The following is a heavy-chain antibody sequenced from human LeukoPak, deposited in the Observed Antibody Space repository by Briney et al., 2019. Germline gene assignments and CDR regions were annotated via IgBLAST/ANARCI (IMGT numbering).Heavy chain of an antibody. V-gene: IGHV1-69*06. CDR2: IIPIFGTA. J-gene: IGHJ6*03. D-gene: IGHD2-15*01. CDR1: GGTFSSYA. CDR3: ARLGYCSGGSCYSEDYYYYYMDV. Sequence: SVKVSCKASGGTFSSYAISWVRQAPGQGLEWMGGIIPIFGTANYAQKFQGRVTITADKSTSTAYMELSSLRSEDTAVYYCARLGYCSGGSCYSEDYYYYYMDVWGKGTTVTVSS.